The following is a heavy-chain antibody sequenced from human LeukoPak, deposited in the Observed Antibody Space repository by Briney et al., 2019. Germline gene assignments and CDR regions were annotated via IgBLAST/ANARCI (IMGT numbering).Heavy chain of an antibody. D-gene: IGHD1-26*01. V-gene: IGHV3-13*01. Sequence: GGSLRLSCAASGFTFSSYDMHWVRQATGKGLEWVSAIGTAGDTYYPGSVKGRFTISRDNSKNTLHLQMNSLRAEDTAVYYCARDPDFSGSYIDAFDIWGQGTMVIVSS. CDR3: ARDPDFSGSYIDAFDI. J-gene: IGHJ3*02. CDR1: GFTFSSYD. CDR2: IGTAGDT.